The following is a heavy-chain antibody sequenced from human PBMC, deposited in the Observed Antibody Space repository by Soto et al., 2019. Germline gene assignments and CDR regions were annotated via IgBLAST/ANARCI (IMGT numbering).Heavy chain of an antibody. CDR1: RGTFSSYT. CDR3: AREGMDFGMDV. D-gene: IGHD2-8*01. Sequence: QVQLVQSGAEVKKPGSSVKVSCKASRGTFSSYTISWVRQAPGQGLEWMGRIIPILGIANYAQKFQGRVTITADKSTSTAYMELSSLRSEDTAVYYCAREGMDFGMDVWGQGTTVTVSS. V-gene: IGHV1-69*08. J-gene: IGHJ6*02. CDR2: IIPILGIA.